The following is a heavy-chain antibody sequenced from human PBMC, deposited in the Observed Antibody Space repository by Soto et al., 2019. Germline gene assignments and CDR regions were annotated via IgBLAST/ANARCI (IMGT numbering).Heavy chain of an antibody. V-gene: IGHV1-18*01. J-gene: IGHJ4*02. CDR3: ARGRYGDY. CDR2: ISAHNGNT. CDR1: GYTFTSYG. Sequence: QFHLVQSGAEVKKPEASVKVSCKASGYTFTSYGITWVRQAPGQGLEWMGWISAHNGNTDYAQKLQGRVIVTRDTSTSTAYMELRSLRSDDTAVYYCARGRYGDYWGQGALVTVSS. D-gene: IGHD1-1*01.